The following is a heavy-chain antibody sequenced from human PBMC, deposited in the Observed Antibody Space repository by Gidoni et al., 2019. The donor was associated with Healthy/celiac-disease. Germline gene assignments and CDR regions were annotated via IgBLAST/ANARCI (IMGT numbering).Heavy chain of an antibody. CDR3: ARVEDYCSGGSCYGGYYGMDV. D-gene: IGHD2-15*01. CDR2: INPNSGGT. J-gene: IGHJ6*02. V-gene: IGHV1-2*02. CDR1: GYTFTGYY. Sequence: QVQLVQSGTEVKKPGASVKVSCKPSGYTFTGYYMHWVRQAPGQGLAWMGWINPNSGGTNYAQKFQGRVTMTRDTSISTAYMELSRLRSDDTAVYYCARVEDYCSGGSCYGGYYGMDVWGQGTTVTVSS.